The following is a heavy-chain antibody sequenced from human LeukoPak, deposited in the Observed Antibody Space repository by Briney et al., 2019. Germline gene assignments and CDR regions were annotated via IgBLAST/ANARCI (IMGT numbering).Heavy chain of an antibody. Sequence: ASVKVSCKASGYTFTGYYMHWVRQAPGQGLEWMGRINPNSGGTNYAQKFQGRVTMTRDTSISTAYMELSRLRSDDTAVYYCARVITIFGVVTRAMDVWGQGTTVTVSS. CDR1: GYTFTGYY. CDR2: INPNSGGT. V-gene: IGHV1-2*06. CDR3: ARVITIFGVVTRAMDV. J-gene: IGHJ6*02. D-gene: IGHD3-3*01.